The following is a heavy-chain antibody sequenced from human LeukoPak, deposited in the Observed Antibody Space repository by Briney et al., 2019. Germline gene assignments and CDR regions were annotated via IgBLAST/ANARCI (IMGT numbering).Heavy chain of an antibody. D-gene: IGHD6-6*01. J-gene: IGHJ6*03. CDR3: AGWARPFGYYYYMDV. CDR2: IYYSGST. V-gene: IGHV4-59*01. Sequence: SETLSLTCTVSGGSISSYYWSWIRQPPGKGLEWIGYIYYSGSTNYNPSLKSRVTISVDTSKNQFSLKLSSVTAADTAVYYCAGWARPFGYYYYMDVWGKGTTVTVSS. CDR1: GGSISSYY.